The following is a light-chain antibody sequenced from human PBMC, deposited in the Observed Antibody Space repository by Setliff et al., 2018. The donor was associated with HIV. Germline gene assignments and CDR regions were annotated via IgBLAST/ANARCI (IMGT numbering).Light chain of an antibody. CDR3: QSYDNSNVV. V-gene: IGLV6-57*01. CDR1: SGNIASNY. Sequence: NFILTQPHSVSESPGKTVTISCTRSSGNIASNYVQWYQQRPGSPPTTVIYEDNQRPSGVPDRFSGSIDSSSNSASLTISGLKTEDEADYYCQSYDNSNVVFGGGTKVTVL. J-gene: IGLJ2*01. CDR2: EDN.